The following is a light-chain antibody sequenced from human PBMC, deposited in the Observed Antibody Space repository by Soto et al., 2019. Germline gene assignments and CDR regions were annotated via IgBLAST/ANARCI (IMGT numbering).Light chain of an antibody. CDR3: QQYNSYRT. CDR2: AAS. Sequence: IQLTQSPSSLSASVGDRVTITCRASQGISSYLAWYQQKPGKAPKLLIYAASILQSGVPSRFSGSGSGTEFTLTISSLQPDDFATYYCQQYNSYRTFGQGTRLEIK. J-gene: IGKJ5*01. V-gene: IGKV1-9*01. CDR1: QGISSY.